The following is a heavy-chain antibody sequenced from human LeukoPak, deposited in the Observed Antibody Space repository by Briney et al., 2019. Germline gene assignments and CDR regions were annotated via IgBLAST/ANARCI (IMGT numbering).Heavy chain of an antibody. CDR1: GFTFSSYS. CDR3: ARLQSSHDF. D-gene: IGHD4-11*01. J-gene: IGHJ4*02. V-gene: IGHV3-48*04. CDR2: IGSSSYST. Sequence: GGSLRLSCAASGFTFSSYSMTWVRQAPGKGLEWVSYIGSSSYSTSYADSVKGRFTISRDNAKNSLYLQMDSLRAEDTALYYCARLQSSHDFWGQGTLVTVSS.